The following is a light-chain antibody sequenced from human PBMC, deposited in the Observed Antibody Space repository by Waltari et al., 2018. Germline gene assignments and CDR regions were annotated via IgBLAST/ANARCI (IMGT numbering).Light chain of an antibody. CDR2: EVT. CDR3: CSYAGDRTFV. J-gene: IGLJ1*01. CDR1: SSDVGSYKF. Sequence: QSALTQPASVSGSPGQSITISCTGTSSDVGSYKFVSWYQQSPGKAPKFLIYEVTKRPSGVANRFPGSKSGNTASLTISGLQAEDEADYYCCSYAGDRTFVFGTGTKVTVL. V-gene: IGLV2-23*02.